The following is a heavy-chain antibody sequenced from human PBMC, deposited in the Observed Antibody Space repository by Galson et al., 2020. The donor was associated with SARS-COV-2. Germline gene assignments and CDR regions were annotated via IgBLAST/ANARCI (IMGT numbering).Heavy chain of an antibody. CDR2: ISAAGGNT. Sequence: GGSLRLSCAASGFTFSSYGMNWVRQAPGKGLEWVAAISAAGGNTYYADSVKGRFTISRDNPKNTLYLQMNSLRAEDTALYYCAKVYDVTMVVAATFGYWGQGTLLTVSS. CDR1: GFTFSSYG. V-gene: IGHV3-23*01. CDR3: AKVYDVTMVVAATFGY. D-gene: IGHD3-22*01. J-gene: IGHJ4*02.